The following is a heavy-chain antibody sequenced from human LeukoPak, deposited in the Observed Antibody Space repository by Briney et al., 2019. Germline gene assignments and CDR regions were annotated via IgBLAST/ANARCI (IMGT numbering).Heavy chain of an antibody. CDR3: AKRGDFWSGYYYYFDY. V-gene: IGHV4-39*07. D-gene: IGHD3-3*01. CDR1: GGSISSTNYY. CDR2: IYYSGST. Sequence: SETLSLTCTVSGGSISSTNYYWGWIRQPPGKGLEWIGSIYYSGSTNYNPSLKSRVSMSVDTSKNQFSLKLSSVTAADTAVYYCAKRGDFWSGYYYYFDYWGQGTLVTVSS. J-gene: IGHJ4*02.